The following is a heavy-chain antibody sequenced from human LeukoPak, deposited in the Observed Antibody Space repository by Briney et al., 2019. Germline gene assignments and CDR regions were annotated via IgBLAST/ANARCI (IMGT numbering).Heavy chain of an antibody. D-gene: IGHD6-19*01. V-gene: IGHV3-23*01. CDR3: AKELSSRRLGDY. CDR1: GFTFSGYG. CDR2: VSSSGNT. Sequence: GSLRLSCAASGFTFSGYGMNWVRQAPGKGLEWVSAVSSSGNTYYADSVKGRFTISRDNSKSTLYLQMNGLTAEDTATYYCAKELSSRRLGDYWGQGTLVAVSS. J-gene: IGHJ4*02.